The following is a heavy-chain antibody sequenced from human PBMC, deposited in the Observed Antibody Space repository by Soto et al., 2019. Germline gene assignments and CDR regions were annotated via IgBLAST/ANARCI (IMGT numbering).Heavy chain of an antibody. CDR3: ARDFWSRRFDY. V-gene: IGHV4-59*01. CDR1: GGSLSSYY. CDR2: IYYSGST. D-gene: IGHD3-3*01. Sequence: SETLSLTCTVSGGSLSSYYWSWIRQPPGKGLEWIGYIYYSGSTNYNPSLKSRVTISVDTSKNQFSLKLSSVTAADTAVYYCARDFWSRRFDYWGQGTLVTVSS. J-gene: IGHJ4*02.